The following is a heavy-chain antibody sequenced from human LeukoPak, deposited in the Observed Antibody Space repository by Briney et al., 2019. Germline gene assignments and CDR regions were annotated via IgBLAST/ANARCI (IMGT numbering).Heavy chain of an antibody. V-gene: IGHV1-69*13. CDR3: ARATTNDYGMNYYFDY. CDR2: IIPIFGTA. D-gene: IGHD4-17*01. J-gene: IGHJ4*02. CDR1: GYTFTNFG. Sequence: GASVKVSCKASGYTFTNFGISWVRQAPGQGLEWMGGIIPIFGTANYAQKFQGRVTITADESTSTAYMELSSLRSEDTAVYYCARATTNDYGMNYYFDYWGQGTLVTVSS.